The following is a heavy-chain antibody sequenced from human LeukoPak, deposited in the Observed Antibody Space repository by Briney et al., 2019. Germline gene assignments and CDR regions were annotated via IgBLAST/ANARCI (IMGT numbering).Heavy chain of an antibody. D-gene: IGHD2-15*01. CDR3: ARGSASRGGGSDFDY. Sequence: GGSLRLSCAASGFTFSSYSMNWVRQAPGKGLEWVSYISSSSSTIYYADSVKGRFTISRDNAKNSLYLQMNSLRAEDTAVYYCARGSASRGGGSDFDYWGQGTLVTVSS. V-gene: IGHV3-48*01. J-gene: IGHJ4*02. CDR2: ISSSSSTI. CDR1: GFTFSSYS.